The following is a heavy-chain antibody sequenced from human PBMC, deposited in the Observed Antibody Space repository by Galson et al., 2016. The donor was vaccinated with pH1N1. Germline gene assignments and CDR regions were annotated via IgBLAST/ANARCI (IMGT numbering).Heavy chain of an antibody. CDR3: AKETRMDFFHCFDY. CDR1: GFMFSSYG. V-gene: IGHV3-30*02. CDR2: IRSDGSNK. J-gene: IGHJ4*02. D-gene: IGHD3/OR15-3a*01. Sequence: SLRLSCAASGFMFSSYGMHWVRQAPGEGLEWVTFIRSDGSNKYYSDSVKGRFTISRDNSKNTVYLQMNSLRAEDTAVYYCAKETRMDFFHCFDYWGQGILVTVSS.